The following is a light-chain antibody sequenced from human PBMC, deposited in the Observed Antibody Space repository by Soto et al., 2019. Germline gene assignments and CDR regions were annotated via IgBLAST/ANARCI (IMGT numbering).Light chain of an antibody. J-gene: IGLJ3*02. CDR2: EVT. Sequence: QPVLTQPPSVSGSPGQSVTISCTGTTSDFGVYNRVSWYRQSPGTAPKLIIYEVTNRPSGVPDRFSGSKSGNTASLTISGLQAEDEADYYCSSFTNTNTWVLGGGTKLTVL. CDR3: SSFTNTNTWV. V-gene: IGLV2-18*02. CDR1: TSDFGVYNR.